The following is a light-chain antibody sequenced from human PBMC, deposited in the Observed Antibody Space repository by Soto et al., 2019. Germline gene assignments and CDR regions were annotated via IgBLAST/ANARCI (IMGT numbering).Light chain of an antibody. Sequence: DIVLTQSPLSLPVTPGEPASISCRSSQSLLHSNGYNYLDWYLQRPGQSPQLLIYLGSSRASGVPDRFSGSGSGKDFTLKISRVEAEDVGVYYCMQVLQTSWTFGQGTKVEIK. J-gene: IGKJ1*01. V-gene: IGKV2-28*01. CDR2: LGS. CDR1: QSLLHSNGYNY. CDR3: MQVLQTSWT.